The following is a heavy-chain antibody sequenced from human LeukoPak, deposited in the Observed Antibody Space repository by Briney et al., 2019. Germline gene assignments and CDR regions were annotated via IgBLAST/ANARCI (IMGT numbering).Heavy chain of an antibody. CDR1: GFTFSSYW. V-gene: IGHV3-7*05. D-gene: IGHD1-26*01. Sequence: PGGSLRLSCAASGFTFSSYWMSWVRQAPGRGPEWVANIKQDGSEINYVDSVKGRFTISRDNAKNSLYLQMNSLRVEDTAVYYCARDKTVGATILDYWGQGTLVTVSS. CDR2: IKQDGSEI. CDR3: ARDKTVGATILDY. J-gene: IGHJ4*02.